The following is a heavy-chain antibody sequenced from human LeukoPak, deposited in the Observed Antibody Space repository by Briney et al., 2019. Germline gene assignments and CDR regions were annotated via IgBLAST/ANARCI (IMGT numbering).Heavy chain of an antibody. D-gene: IGHD3-22*01. V-gene: IGHV4-34*01. CDR3: ARGRKYYYDSSGYYRFDY. Sequence: SETLSLTCAVYGGSFSGYYWSWIRQPPGKGLEWIGEINHSGSTNYNPSLKSRVTISVDTSKNQFSLKLSSVTAADTAVYYCARGRKYYYDSSGYYRFDYWGQGTLVTVSS. CDR2: INHSGST. CDR1: GGSFSGYY. J-gene: IGHJ4*02.